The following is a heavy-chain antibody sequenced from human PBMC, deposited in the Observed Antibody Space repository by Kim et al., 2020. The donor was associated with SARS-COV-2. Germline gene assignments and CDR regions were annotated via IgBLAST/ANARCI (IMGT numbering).Heavy chain of an antibody. V-gene: IGHV3-23*01. CDR1: GFTFSSHA. Sequence: GGSLRLSCAASGFTFSSHAMSWVRQAPGKGLEWVAGLSDSGTSTYYADSVKGRFTVSRDNSNNTLYLQMSSLRADDTAIYYFASQWELLFSFDYWGQGTLVTVSS. CDR2: LSDSGTST. D-gene: IGHD1-26*01. CDR3: ASQWELLFSFDY. J-gene: IGHJ4*02.